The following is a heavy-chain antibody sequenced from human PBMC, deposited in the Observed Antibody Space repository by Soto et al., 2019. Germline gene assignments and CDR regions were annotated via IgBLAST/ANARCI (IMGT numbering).Heavy chain of an antibody. Sequence: QVQLVQSGAEVKKPGASVKVSCKASGYTFTSYYMHWVRQAPGQGLEWMGIINPSGGSTSYAQKFQGRGTMTRDTSTSTVYMELSSLRSEDTAVYYCARAPSITGTDYWGQGTLVTVSS. J-gene: IGHJ4*02. D-gene: IGHD1-20*01. CDR1: GYTFTSYY. V-gene: IGHV1-46*03. CDR2: INPSGGST. CDR3: ARAPSITGTDY.